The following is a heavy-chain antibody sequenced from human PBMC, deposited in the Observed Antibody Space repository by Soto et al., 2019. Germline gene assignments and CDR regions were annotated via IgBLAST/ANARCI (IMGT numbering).Heavy chain of an antibody. V-gene: IGHV4-34*01. J-gene: IGHJ4*02. Sequence: SETLSLTCAVYGGSFSGYYWSWIRQPPGKGLEWIGEINHSGSTNYNPSLKSRVTISVDTSKNQFSLKLSSVTAADTAVYYCARGRIAARPGNDYWGQGTLVTVSS. CDR1: GGSFSGYY. D-gene: IGHD6-6*01. CDR3: ARGRIAARPGNDY. CDR2: INHSGST.